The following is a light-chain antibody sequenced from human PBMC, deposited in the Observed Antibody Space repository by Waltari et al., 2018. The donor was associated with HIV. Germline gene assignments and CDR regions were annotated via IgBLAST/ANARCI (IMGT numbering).Light chain of an antibody. CDR2: GAS. CDR3: QQYNNWPYS. CDR1: QSVSSN. Sequence: EIEMTHSPATLAVSPGERATLACRASQSVSSNLAWYQQKPGQAPRLLIYGASTRATGIPARFSGSGSGTEFTLTISSLQSEDFAVYYCQQYNNWPYSFGQGTKLEIK. J-gene: IGKJ2*03. V-gene: IGKV3-15*01.